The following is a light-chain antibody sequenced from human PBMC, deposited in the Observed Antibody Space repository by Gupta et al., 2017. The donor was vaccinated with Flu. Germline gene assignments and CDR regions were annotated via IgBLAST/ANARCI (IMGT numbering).Light chain of an antibody. J-gene: IGKJ2*01. CDR3: QQRNT. V-gene: IGKV3-20*01. CDR2: GAS. Sequence: EIVLTQSPGTLSLSPGERATLSCRASQSVSSSYLAWYQQKPGQAPRLLIYGASSRATGIPDRFSGSGSGTDFTLTSSRLETEDCAVYYCQQRNTFGQGTKLEIK. CDR1: QSVSSSY.